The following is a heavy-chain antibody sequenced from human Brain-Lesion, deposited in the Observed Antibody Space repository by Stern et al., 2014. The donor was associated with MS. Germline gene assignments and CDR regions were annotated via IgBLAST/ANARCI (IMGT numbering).Heavy chain of an antibody. V-gene: IGHV1-2*02. CDR3: ARDQRGITIFGVVTDYYYLGMDV. CDR1: GYIFTGYY. Sequence: VQLVESGAEVKKPGASVKGSCKTSGYIFTGYYIHWVRQAPGQGLEWMAWINPNTGGTKYAPKFQGRVTMSRDTSISTAYVELSSLTSDDTAVYYCARDQRGITIFGVVTDYYYLGMDVWGQGTTVTVSS. D-gene: IGHD3-3*01. J-gene: IGHJ6*02. CDR2: INPNTGGT.